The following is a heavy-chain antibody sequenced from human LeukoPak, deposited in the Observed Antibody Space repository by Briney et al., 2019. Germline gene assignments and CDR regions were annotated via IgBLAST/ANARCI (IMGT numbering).Heavy chain of an antibody. J-gene: IGHJ5*02. CDR1: GFTFSSYA. CDR3: ARDKGPDDAFYSSSWYAWFDP. V-gene: IGHV3-30*04. D-gene: IGHD6-13*01. Sequence: GGSLRLSCAASGFTFSSYAMRWVRQAPGKGLEWVAVISYDGSNKYYADSVKGRFTISRDNSKNTLYLQMNSLRAEDTAVYYCARDKGPDDAFYSSSWYAWFDPWGQGTLVTVSS. CDR2: ISYDGSNK.